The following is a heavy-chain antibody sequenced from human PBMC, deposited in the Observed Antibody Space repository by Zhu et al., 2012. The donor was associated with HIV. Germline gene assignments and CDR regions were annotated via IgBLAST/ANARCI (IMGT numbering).Heavy chain of an antibody. J-gene: IGHJ4*03. CDR3: AREAYTSGRIGRSFDY. V-gene: IGHV4-61*02. Sequence: SLKSRVTISVDTSKNQFSLKLSSVTAADTAVYYCAREAYTSGRIGRSFDYVGPGTLVTVSS. D-gene: IGHD3-22*01.